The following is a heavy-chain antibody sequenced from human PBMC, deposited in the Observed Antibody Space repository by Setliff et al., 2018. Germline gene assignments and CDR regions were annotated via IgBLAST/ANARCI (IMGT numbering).Heavy chain of an antibody. V-gene: IGHV4-34*01. CDR1: GGTFTYYY. Sequence: SETLSLTCAASGGTFTYYYWTWIRQSPAKGLEWIGEITHTGTTGSTKYNPSLKSRVTMSIDTSKNQFSLMVTSVTASDTAVYYCARGRNVASRLLDSWGQGTLVTVSS. D-gene: IGHD6-6*01. CDR3: ARGRNVASRLLDS. CDR2: ITHTGTTGST. J-gene: IGHJ4*02.